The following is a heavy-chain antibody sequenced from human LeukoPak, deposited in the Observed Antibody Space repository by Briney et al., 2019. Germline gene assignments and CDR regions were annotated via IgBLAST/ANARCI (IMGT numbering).Heavy chain of an antibody. CDR1: GFTFSSYD. Sequence: GGSLRLSCAASGFTFSSYDMHWVRQATGKGLEWVSAIGTAGDTYYPGSVKGRFTISRENAKNSLYLQMNSLRAGDTAVYYCARGGPYGDYARGVDYWGQGTLVTVSS. V-gene: IGHV3-13*01. CDR2: IGTAGDT. D-gene: IGHD4-17*01. J-gene: IGHJ4*02. CDR3: ARGGPYGDYARGVDY.